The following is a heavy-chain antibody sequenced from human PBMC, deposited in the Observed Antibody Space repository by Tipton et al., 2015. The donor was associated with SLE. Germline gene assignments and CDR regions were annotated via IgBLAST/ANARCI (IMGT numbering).Heavy chain of an antibody. CDR3: ARDAEVVSRWSGLTYYFDY. V-gene: IGHV4-59*12. J-gene: IGHJ4*02. CDR2: IYNSGST. CDR1: GFTFTSYA. D-gene: IGHD3-3*01. Sequence: LRLSCAASGFTFTSYALSWIRQPPGKGLEWIGIIYNSGSTYSSPSLKSRVTISVDTSKNQFSLKMSSVTAADTAVYFCARDAEVVSRWSGLTYYFDYWGQGALVTVSS.